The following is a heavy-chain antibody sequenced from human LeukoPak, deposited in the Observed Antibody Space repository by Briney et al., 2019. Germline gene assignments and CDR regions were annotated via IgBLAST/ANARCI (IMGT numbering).Heavy chain of an antibody. CDR2: IYPGDSDT. V-gene: IGHV5-51*01. CDR1: GYSFTSYW. J-gene: IGHJ3*02. D-gene: IGHD1-26*01. Sequence: GESLQISCQGSGYSFTSYWIGWVRQLPGKGLEWMGIIYPGDSDTRYSPSFQGQVTISADKSISTAYLQWSSLKASDTAMYYCEAGATFEDAFDIWGQGTMVTVSS. CDR3: EAGATFEDAFDI.